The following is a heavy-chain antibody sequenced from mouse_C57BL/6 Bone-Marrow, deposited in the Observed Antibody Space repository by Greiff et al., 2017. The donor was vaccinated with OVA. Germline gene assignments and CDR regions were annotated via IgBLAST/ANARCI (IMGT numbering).Heavy chain of an antibody. D-gene: IGHD3-3*01. Sequence: DVMLVESGGDLVKPGGSLKLSCAASGFTFSSYGMSWVRQTPDKRLEWVATISSGGSYTYYPDSVKGRFTISRDNAKNTLYLQMSSLKSEDSAMYYWARISDFLGYFDYWGQGTTLTVSS. J-gene: IGHJ2*01. V-gene: IGHV5-6*02. CDR1: GFTFSSYG. CDR3: ARISDFLGYFDY. CDR2: ISSGGSYT.